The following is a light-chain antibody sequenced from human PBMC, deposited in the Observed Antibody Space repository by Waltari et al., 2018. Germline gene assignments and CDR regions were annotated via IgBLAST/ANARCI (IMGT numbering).Light chain of an antibody. CDR3: STWDSTLSAVV. CDR2: GH. V-gene: IGLV1-36*01. Sequence: QSALTQEASVSGTVGQKVTLSCTGDSYNVGKYAVGWYQQSAHGAPKTVLFGHSLPSGIPDRCAGSKSGTTASLTIAGLQPEDEADYYCSTWDSTLSAVVFGGGTKVTVL. J-gene: IGLJ2*01. CDR1: SYNVGKYA.